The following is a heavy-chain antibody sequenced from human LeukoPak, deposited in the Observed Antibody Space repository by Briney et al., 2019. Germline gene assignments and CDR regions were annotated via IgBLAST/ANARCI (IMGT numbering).Heavy chain of an antibody. J-gene: IGHJ4*02. V-gene: IGHV3-30-3*01. Sequence: PGGSLRLSCVASGFTFSSYAMHWVRQAPGKGLEWVAVISYDGSNKYYADSVKGRFTISRDNSKNTLYLQMNSLRAEDTAVCYCARGRGTYYFDYWGQGTLVTVSS. CDR1: GFTFSSYA. CDR2: ISYDGSNK. D-gene: IGHD6-25*01. CDR3: ARGRGTYYFDY.